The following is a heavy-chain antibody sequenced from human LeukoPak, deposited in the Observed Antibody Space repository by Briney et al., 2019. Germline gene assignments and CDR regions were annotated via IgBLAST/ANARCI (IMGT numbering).Heavy chain of an antibody. D-gene: IGHD1-26*01. Sequence: SETLSLTCAVYGGSFSGYYWSWTRQPPGKGLEWIGEINHSGSTNYNPSLKSRVTISVDTSKNQFSLKVSSVTAADTAVYYCAREKVGLRRGYYFDYWGQGTLVTVSS. J-gene: IGHJ4*02. CDR1: GGSFSGYY. CDR2: INHSGST. CDR3: AREKVGLRRGYYFDY. V-gene: IGHV4-34*01.